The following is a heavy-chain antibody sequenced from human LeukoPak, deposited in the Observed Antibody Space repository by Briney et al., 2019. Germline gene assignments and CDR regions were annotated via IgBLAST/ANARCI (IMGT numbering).Heavy chain of an antibody. D-gene: IGHD1-26*01. CDR2: FDPEDGET. V-gene: IGHV1-24*01. CDR3: ATDRPHGYSGSYYDYYYYGMDV. J-gene: IGHJ6*02. Sequence: GASVKVSCKVSGYTLTELSMHWVRQAPGKGLEWMGGFDPEDGETIYAQKFQGRVTMTEDTSTDTAYMELSSLRSEDTAVYYCATDRPHGYSGSYYDYYYYGMDVWGQGTTVTVSS. CDR1: GYTLTELS.